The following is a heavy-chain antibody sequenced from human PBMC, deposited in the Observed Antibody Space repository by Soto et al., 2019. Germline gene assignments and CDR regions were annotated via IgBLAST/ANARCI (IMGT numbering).Heavy chain of an antibody. CDR2: INPYTGNT. J-gene: IGHJ6*04. Sequence: VEMVQSGAELKKPGASVNVSCKTSGYSFITHGISWVRQAPGQGLEWMGWINPYTGNTNYAQSLQGRVTMTTDRSTSTAYMELRRLTSDDTALYYCARSPRISRSGDVWGKGTAITVSS. CDR1: GYSFITHG. V-gene: IGHV1-18*01. CDR3: ARSPRISRSGDV.